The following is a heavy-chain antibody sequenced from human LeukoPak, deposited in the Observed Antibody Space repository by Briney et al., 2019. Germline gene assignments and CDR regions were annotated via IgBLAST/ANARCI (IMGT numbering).Heavy chain of an antibody. D-gene: IGHD3-10*01. Sequence: PLQTLSLTCTVSGGSINSGGYYWTWIRQPAGKGLEWIGRIYTSGTTNYNPSLKSRVTMSVDTSKNQFSLKLSSVTAADTAVYYCAREYFGLAYNFDYWGQGTLVTVSS. CDR3: AREYFGLAYNFDY. CDR1: GGSINSGGYY. V-gene: IGHV4-61*02. CDR2: IYTSGTT. J-gene: IGHJ4*02.